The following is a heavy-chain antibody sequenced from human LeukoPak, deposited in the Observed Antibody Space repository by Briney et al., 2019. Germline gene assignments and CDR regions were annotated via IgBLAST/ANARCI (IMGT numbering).Heavy chain of an antibody. CDR3: AKDHGYSSSWGPYNWFDP. V-gene: IGHV3-23*01. J-gene: IGHJ5*02. D-gene: IGHD6-13*01. CDR1: GFTFSSYA. Sequence: TGGSLRLSCAASGFTFSSYAMSWVRQAPGKGLEWVSAISGSGGSTYYADSVKGRFTISRDNSKNTLYLQMNSLRAEDTAVYYCAKDHGYSSSWGPYNWFDPWGQGTLVTVSS. CDR2: ISGSGGST.